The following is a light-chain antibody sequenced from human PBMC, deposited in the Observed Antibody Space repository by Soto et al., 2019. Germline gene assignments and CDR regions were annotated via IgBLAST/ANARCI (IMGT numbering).Light chain of an antibody. CDR1: SSDVGGYNH. CDR3: SSYTSISTVV. Sequence: QSALTQPASVSGSPGQSITISCTGTSSDVGGYNHVSWYQHHPGKAPKLMIYEVNNRPSGVSNRFSGSKSGNTASLTISGLQAEDEADYYCSSYTSISTVVFGGGTKLTVL. CDR2: EVN. J-gene: IGLJ2*01. V-gene: IGLV2-14*01.